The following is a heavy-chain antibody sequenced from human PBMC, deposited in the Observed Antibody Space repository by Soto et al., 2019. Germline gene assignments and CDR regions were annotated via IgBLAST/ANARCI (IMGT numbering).Heavy chain of an antibody. Sequence: EVQLLESGGGLVQPGGSLRLSCAASGFTFSNYAMSWVRQAPGKGLEWVSAVSGSGVSTYYADSVKGRFTISRDNSKNTLSLQMNSLRAEDTAVYYCAKKGPYYGSGSFYYWGQGTLVTVSS. CDR3: AKKGPYYGSGSFYY. J-gene: IGHJ4*02. D-gene: IGHD3-10*01. CDR1: GFTFSNYA. V-gene: IGHV3-23*01. CDR2: VSGSGVST.